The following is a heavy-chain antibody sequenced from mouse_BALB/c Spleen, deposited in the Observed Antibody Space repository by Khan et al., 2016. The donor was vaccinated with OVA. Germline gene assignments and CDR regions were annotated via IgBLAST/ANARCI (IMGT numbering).Heavy chain of an antibody. Sequence: VQVVESGPGLVAPSQSLSITCTVSGFSLTSYGVSWVRQPPGKGLEWLGVLWGDGNTNFHSALRSRLSISKDNSKSQVFLKLNSLQTDDTATYYCAKDRGYYAVDYWGQGTSVTVSS. CDR1: GFSLTSYG. J-gene: IGHJ4*01. CDR2: LWGDGNT. V-gene: IGHV2-3*01. CDR3: AKDRGYYAVDY.